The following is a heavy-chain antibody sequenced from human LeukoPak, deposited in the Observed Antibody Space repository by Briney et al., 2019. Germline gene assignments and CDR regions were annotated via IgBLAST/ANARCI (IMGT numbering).Heavy chain of an antibody. CDR3: ASLKWDYGSGSLMDV. Sequence: GGSLRLSCAVSGFTVSSHYMSWVRQAPGKGLEWVSVIYSGGSTYYADSVKGRFTISRDNSKNTLYLQMNSLRAEDTAVYYCASLKWDYGSGSLMDVWGQGTTVTVSS. CDR1: GFTVSSHY. CDR2: IYSGGST. V-gene: IGHV3-66*01. D-gene: IGHD3-10*01. J-gene: IGHJ6*02.